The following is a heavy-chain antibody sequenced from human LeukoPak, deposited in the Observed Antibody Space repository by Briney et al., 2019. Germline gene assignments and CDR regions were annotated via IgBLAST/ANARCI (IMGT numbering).Heavy chain of an antibody. CDR1: GFTFSSTT. Sequence: GGSLRLPCVASGFTFSSTTMGWVRQAPGRGLEWVSSITAIDGRTYYADSVRGRFTISRDNSKNAVYLQLNSLRAGDTAIYYCTKDRRGPAAGTWYFDSWGQGTLVTVSS. V-gene: IGHV3-23*01. CDR2: ITAIDGRT. J-gene: IGHJ4*02. CDR3: TKDRRGPAAGTWYFDS. D-gene: IGHD6-13*01.